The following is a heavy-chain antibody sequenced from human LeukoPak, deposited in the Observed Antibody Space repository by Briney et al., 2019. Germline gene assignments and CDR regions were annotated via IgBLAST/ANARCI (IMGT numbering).Heavy chain of an antibody. Sequence: PGGSLRLSCVASGFTFSNAWMNWVRQVPGKGLVWVGRIKSKNDGGTTNYATPVKGRFTISRDDSKNTLYLQMNSLKTEDTALYYCATDYAPYVWGSYFDYWGKGTLVTVSS. CDR2: IKSKNDGGTT. CDR3: ATDYAPYVWGSYFDY. D-gene: IGHD3-16*01. CDR1: GFTFSNAW. V-gene: IGHV3-15*01. J-gene: IGHJ4*02.